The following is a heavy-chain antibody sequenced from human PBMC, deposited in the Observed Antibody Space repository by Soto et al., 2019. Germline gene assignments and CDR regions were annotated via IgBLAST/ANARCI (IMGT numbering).Heavy chain of an antibody. CDR2: ISAYNGNT. V-gene: IGHV1-18*01. J-gene: IGHJ4*02. D-gene: IGHD2-15*01. Sequence: QVQLVQSGAEVKKPGASVKVSCKASGYTFTSYGISWVRQAPGQGLEWMGWISAYNGNTNYAQKLQGRVTMTTDTSTSTAYMQLRSLRSDDTAVYYCARVLRYCSGGSCETPGYWGQGTLVTVSS. CDR1: GYTFTSYG. CDR3: ARVLRYCSGGSCETPGY.